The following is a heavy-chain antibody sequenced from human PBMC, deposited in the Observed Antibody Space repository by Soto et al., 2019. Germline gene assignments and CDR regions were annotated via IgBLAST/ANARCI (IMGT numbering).Heavy chain of an antibody. CDR1: GGSFSGYY. D-gene: IGHD3-16*02. J-gene: IGHJ6*02. CDR2: INHSGST. Sequence: SETLSLTCAVYGGSFSGYYWSWIRQPPGKGLEWIGEINHSGSTSYNPSLKSRVTISVDTSKNQFSLKLSSVTAADTAVYYCARGYDYVWGSYRPLYYYYGMDVWGQGTTVTVSS. CDR3: ARGYDYVWGSYRPLYYYYGMDV. V-gene: IGHV4-34*01.